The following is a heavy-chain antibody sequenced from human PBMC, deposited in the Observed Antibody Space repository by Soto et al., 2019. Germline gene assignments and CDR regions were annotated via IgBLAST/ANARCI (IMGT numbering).Heavy chain of an antibody. D-gene: IGHD1-26*01. CDR2: IDPNSGGT. Sequence: GASVKVSCKASRYTFTGYYMHWVLQAPGQGLEWMGWIDPNSGGTDYAQKFQGRVTMTRDTSISTAYMELSRLRLDDTAVYYCARVMSGSYLGHGYYFDYWGQGTLVTVSS. V-gene: IGHV1-2*02. CDR1: RYTFTGYY. CDR3: ARVMSGSYLGHGYYFDY. J-gene: IGHJ4*02.